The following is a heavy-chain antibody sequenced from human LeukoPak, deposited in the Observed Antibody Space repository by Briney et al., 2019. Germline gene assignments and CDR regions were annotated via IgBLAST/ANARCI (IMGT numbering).Heavy chain of an antibody. CDR1: GFIFNNHD. Sequence: PGGSLRLSCAASGFIFNNHDMSWVRQAPGKGLEWVSAIISGGDKTWYSDSVKGRFTISRDNTKNTLYLQMSSLRAEDTAVYYCAKHQVRSHDYWGQGTLVIVSS. J-gene: IGHJ4*02. CDR2: IISGGDKT. V-gene: IGHV3-23*01. CDR3: AKHQVRSHDY.